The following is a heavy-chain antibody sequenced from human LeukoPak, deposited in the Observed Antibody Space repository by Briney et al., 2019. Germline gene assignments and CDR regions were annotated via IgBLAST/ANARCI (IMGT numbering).Heavy chain of an antibody. Sequence: PGGSLRLSCAASEFTVSSNFMIWVRQAPGKGLEWVAVISYDGSNKYYADSVKGRFTISRDNSKNTLYLQMNSLRAEDTAVYYCARVQYYDFWSGNNDAFDIWGQGTMVTVSS. CDR2: ISYDGSNK. CDR1: EFTVSSNF. D-gene: IGHD3-3*01. CDR3: ARVQYYDFWSGNNDAFDI. V-gene: IGHV3-30-3*01. J-gene: IGHJ3*02.